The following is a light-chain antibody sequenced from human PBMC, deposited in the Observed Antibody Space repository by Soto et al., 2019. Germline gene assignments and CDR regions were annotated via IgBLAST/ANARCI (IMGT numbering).Light chain of an antibody. CDR3: QSYDSSLSVVV. CDR1: SSNIGAGYD. J-gene: IGLJ2*01. V-gene: IGLV1-40*01. Sequence: QSVLTQPASVSGAPGQRVIISCTGSSSNIGAGYDVKWYQQLPGTAPKLLIYGDTNRPSGVPDRFSGSKSGTSASLAITGLQTEDEADYYCQSYDSSLSVVVFGGGTQLTVL. CDR2: GDT.